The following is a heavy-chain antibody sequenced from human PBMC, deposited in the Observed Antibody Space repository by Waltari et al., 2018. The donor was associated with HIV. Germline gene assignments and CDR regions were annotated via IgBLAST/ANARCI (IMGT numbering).Heavy chain of an antibody. V-gene: IGHV3-21*01. J-gene: IGHJ5*02. CDR2: SSRSMNFI. D-gene: IGHD1-26*01. CDR1: GFSFSSYS. CDR3: ARDGGSPPNRWFDP. Sequence: EVHLVESGGGLVKRGGSLRLSCAASGFSFSSYSMNWVRQAPGKGVGWVSTSSRSMNFIYYADAVKGRFTISRDNAKNSLYLQMNSLRAEDTAVYYCARDGGSPPNRWFDPWGQGTLVTVSS.